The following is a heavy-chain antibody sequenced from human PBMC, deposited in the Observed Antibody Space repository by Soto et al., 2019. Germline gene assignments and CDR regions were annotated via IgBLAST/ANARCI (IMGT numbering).Heavy chain of an antibody. Sequence: PGGSLRLSCAASGFTFSSYWMHWVRQAPGKGLVWVSRINSDGSSTSYADSVKGRFTISRDNAKNTLYLQMNSLRAEDTAVYYCARSDSSSWSYSPPNHFDYWGQGTLVTVSS. D-gene: IGHD6-13*01. CDR1: GFTFSSYW. J-gene: IGHJ4*02. CDR2: INSDGSST. V-gene: IGHV3-74*01. CDR3: ARSDSSSWSYSPPNHFDY.